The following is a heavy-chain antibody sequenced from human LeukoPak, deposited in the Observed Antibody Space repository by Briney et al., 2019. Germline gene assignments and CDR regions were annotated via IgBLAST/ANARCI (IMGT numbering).Heavy chain of an antibody. CDR2: IIPIFGTA. V-gene: IGHV1-69*01. CDR3: AASSSWYVVGWFDP. CDR1: GGTFSSYA. Sequence: GSSVKVSCKASGGTFSSYAISWVRQAPGQGLEWMGGIIPIFGTANYAQKFQGRVTITADESTSTAYMELSSLRSEDTAVYCCAASSSWYVVGWFDPWGQGTLVTVSS. D-gene: IGHD6-13*01. J-gene: IGHJ5*02.